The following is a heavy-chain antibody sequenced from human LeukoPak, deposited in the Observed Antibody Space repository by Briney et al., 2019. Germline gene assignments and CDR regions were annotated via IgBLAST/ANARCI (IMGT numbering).Heavy chain of an antibody. J-gene: IGHJ4*02. Sequence: SETLSLTCTVSGVSSSSSYWSWIRQPPGKGLEWIGYIFYTGDSNHNPSFKSRVSISLDTSKDQISLKLSSVTAADTAVYYCAREYYYDSSGYYGDWGQGTLVTVSS. CDR1: GVSSSSSY. D-gene: IGHD3-22*01. CDR2: IFYTGDS. CDR3: AREYYYDSSGYYGD. V-gene: IGHV4-59*12.